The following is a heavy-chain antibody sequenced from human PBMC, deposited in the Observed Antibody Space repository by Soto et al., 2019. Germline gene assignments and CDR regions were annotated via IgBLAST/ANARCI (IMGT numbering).Heavy chain of an antibody. CDR1: GGPVTDSSYY. V-gene: IGHV4-39*01. CDR2: VYYRGRS. CDR3: VSQRTTVPTQAYFDY. J-gene: IGHJ4*02. Sequence: SETLSLTCTVSGGPVTDSSYYWGWIRQSPGKGLEWIGSVYYRGRSYSKSSVKSRVTISVDTSKNRFSLSLNSVTASDTAVYFCVSQRTTVPTQAYFDYWGPGALVTVSS. D-gene: IGHD4-17*01.